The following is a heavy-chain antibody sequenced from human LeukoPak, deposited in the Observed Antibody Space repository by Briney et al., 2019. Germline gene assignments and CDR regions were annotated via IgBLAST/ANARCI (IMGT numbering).Heavy chain of an antibody. Sequence: PGGSLRLSCAASGFTFNIHAMTWASQAPGSGLEWVSVISPNGDTTFYADSVKGRFTISRDNSKSMVFLQMDSLGAEDMAVYYCARNWGLDYWGQGTLVTVSS. CDR2: ISPNGDTT. D-gene: IGHD7-27*01. V-gene: IGHV3-23*01. CDR3: ARNWGLDY. J-gene: IGHJ4*02. CDR1: GFTFNIHA.